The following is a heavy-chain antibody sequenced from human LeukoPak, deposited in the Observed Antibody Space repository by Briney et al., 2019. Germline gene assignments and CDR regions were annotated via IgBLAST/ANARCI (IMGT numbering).Heavy chain of an antibody. D-gene: IGHD3-9*01. CDR3: ARDKPPEEMLRYFDWLFQYNWFDP. CDR2: ISWNSGSI. J-gene: IGHJ5*02. Sequence: GGSLRLSCAASGFTFDDYAMHWVRQAPGKGLEWVSGISWNSGSIGYADSVKGRFTISRDNSKNTLYLQMNSLRAEDTAVYYCARDKPPEEMLRYFDWLFQYNWFDPWGQGTLVTVSS. CDR1: GFTFDDYA. V-gene: IGHV3-9*01.